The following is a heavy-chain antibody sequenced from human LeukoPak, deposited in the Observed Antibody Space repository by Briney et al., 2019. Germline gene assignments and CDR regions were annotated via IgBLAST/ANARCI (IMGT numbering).Heavy chain of an antibody. Sequence: GASVKVSCKASGYTFTDHYMHWVRQAPGQGLEWMGWINPNSGGTNYAQKFQGRVTMTRDTSISTAYMELSRLRSDDTAVYYCARGGVLRYFDWLSKSYMDVWGKGTTVTVSS. D-gene: IGHD3-9*01. CDR2: INPNSGGT. CDR1: GYTFTDHY. V-gene: IGHV1-2*02. J-gene: IGHJ6*03. CDR3: ARGGVLRYFDWLSKSYMDV.